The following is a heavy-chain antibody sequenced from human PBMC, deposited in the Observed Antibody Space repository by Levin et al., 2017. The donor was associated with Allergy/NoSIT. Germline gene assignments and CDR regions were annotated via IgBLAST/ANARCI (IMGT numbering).Heavy chain of an antibody. J-gene: IGHJ4*02. CDR3: ARDSYSSSWYEFDY. D-gene: IGHD6-13*01. Sequence: GESLKISCKASGYTFTGYYMHWVRQAPGQGLEWMGRINPNSGGTNYAQKFQGRVTMTRDTSISTAYMELSRLRSDDTAVYYCARDSYSSSWYEFDYWGQGTLVTVSS. CDR1: GYTFTGYY. V-gene: IGHV1-2*06. CDR2: INPNSGGT.